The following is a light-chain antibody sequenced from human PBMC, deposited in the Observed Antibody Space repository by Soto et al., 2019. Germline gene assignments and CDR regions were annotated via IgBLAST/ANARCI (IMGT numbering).Light chain of an antibody. CDR2: DVS. CDR3: CSYAGTYTLV. CDR1: SSDVGGYNY. V-gene: IGLV2-11*01. Sequence: QSALTQPRSVSGSPGQSVTISCTGTSSDVGGYNYVSWYQQHPDKAPKLMIYDVSKRPSGVPDRFSGSKSGNTASLTISGLQAEDEADYYCCSYAGTYTLVFGTGTKLTVL. J-gene: IGLJ1*01.